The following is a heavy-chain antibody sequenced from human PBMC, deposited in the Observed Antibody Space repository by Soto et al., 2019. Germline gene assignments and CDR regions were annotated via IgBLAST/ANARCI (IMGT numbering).Heavy chain of an antibody. D-gene: IGHD1-26*01. Sequence: QVQLVESGGGVVQPGRSLRLSCAAAGFTFSTYGMNWVRQAPGKGPEWVAIISSDGSETHYADSVKGRFTSSRDNSRSTLYLQMNSLIVEDTAVYYCARQESGTDYWGQGPLVTVSS. J-gene: IGHJ4*02. V-gene: IGHV3-30*03. CDR3: ARQESGTDY. CDR2: ISSDGSET. CDR1: GFTFSTYG.